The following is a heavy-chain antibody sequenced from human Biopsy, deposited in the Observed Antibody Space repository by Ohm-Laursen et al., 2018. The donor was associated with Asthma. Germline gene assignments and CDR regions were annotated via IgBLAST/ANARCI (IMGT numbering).Heavy chain of an antibody. D-gene: IGHD6-13*01. Sequence: TLSLTCTVSGVSISSDYWSWIRQPPGKGLEWIGHIYYSGSTNYQPSLKSRVTISVDTSINQVSLKLSSVTAADTAVYYCARATSTWSQSGPHYFDHWGQGALVTVSS. V-gene: IGHV4-59*01. J-gene: IGHJ4*02. CDR1: GVSISSDY. CDR2: IYYSGST. CDR3: ARATSTWSQSGPHYFDH.